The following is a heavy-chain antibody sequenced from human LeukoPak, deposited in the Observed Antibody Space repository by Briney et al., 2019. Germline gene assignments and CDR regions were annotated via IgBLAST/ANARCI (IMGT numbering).Heavy chain of an antibody. D-gene: IGHD1-7*01. CDR3: ASRYNWNYGVH. J-gene: IGHJ4*02. CDR2: INHSGST. V-gene: IGHV4-34*01. Sequence: SETLSLTCAVYGGSFSGYYWSWIRQPPGKGLEWLGEINHSGSTNYNPSLKSRVPISVDTSKNQFSLKLSSVTAADTAVYYCASRYNWNYGVHWGEGTLVTVSS. CDR1: GGSFSGYY.